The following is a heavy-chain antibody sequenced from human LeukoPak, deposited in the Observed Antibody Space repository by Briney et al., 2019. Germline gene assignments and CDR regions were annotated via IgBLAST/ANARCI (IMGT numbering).Heavy chain of an antibody. CDR1: GFIFSSYG. D-gene: IGHD3-22*01. Sequence: PGGTLRLSCAASGFIFSSYGMSWVRQAPGKGLEWVSAISGSGGSTYYADSVKGRFTISRDNSKNTLYLQMNSLRVEDTAVYYCAKYAPVTMIVSFGWGQGTLVTVSS. CDR2: ISGSGGST. CDR3: AKYAPVTMIVSFG. J-gene: IGHJ4*02. V-gene: IGHV3-23*01.